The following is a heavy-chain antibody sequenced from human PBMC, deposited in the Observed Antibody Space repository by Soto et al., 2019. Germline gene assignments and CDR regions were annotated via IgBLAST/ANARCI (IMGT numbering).Heavy chain of an antibody. V-gene: IGHV1-8*01. CDR2: MNPNTGDT. J-gene: IGHJ4*02. D-gene: IGHD5-12*01. CDR1: GYTFISYD. Sequence: QVQLVQSGAEVKKPGASVKFSCKASGYTFISYDINWVRQATGQGLEWMGWMNPNTGDTGYAQKFQGRVTMTRNNSITTANLELSSLRSDDTAVYFCARGDGYFFDYWGQGTLVTVSS. CDR3: ARGDGYFFDY.